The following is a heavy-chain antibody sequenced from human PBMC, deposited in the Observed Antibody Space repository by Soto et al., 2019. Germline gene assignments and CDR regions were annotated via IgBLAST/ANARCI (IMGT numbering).Heavy chain of an antibody. CDR1: GFTFSDSA. D-gene: IGHD1-26*01. CDR2: IRGGRGDST. J-gene: IGHJ4*02. Sequence: GGSLRLSCVASGFTFSDSAMSWVRQAPGKGLEWVSVIRGGRGDSTEYAGSVKGRFSISRDNSRNTLYLQMSSLRADDTAVYYCAKAVGPTAPSSRVFDCWGQGILVTVSS. V-gene: IGHV3-23*01. CDR3: AKAVGPTAPSSRVFDC.